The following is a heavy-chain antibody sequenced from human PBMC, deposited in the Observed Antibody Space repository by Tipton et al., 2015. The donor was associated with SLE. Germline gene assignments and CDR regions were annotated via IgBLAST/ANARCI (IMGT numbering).Heavy chain of an antibody. CDR3: AGAPSSGDYFDY. V-gene: IGHV4-59*11. Sequence: GLVKPSETLSLTCTVSGGSISSHYWSWIRQPPGKGLEWIGYIYYSGSTNYNPSLKSRVTISVDTSKNQFSLKLSSVTAADTAVNYWAGAPSSGDYFDYWGQGTLVTVSS. J-gene: IGHJ4*02. D-gene: IGHD6-6*01. CDR1: GGSISSHY. CDR2: IYYSGST.